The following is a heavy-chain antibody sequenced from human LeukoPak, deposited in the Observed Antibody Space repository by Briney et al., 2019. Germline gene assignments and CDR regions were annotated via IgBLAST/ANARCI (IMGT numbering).Heavy chain of an antibody. D-gene: IGHD3-10*01. J-gene: IGHJ4*02. V-gene: IGHV3-74*01. CDR1: GFTFSSYW. Sequence: GGSLRLSCAASGFTFSSYWMHWVRHAPGKGLVWVSRINSDGSSTSYADSVKGRFTISRDNAKNTLYLQMNSLRAEDTAVYYCARGGGYYGSGSNWGQGTLVTVSS. CDR3: ARGGGYYGSGSN. CDR2: INSDGSST.